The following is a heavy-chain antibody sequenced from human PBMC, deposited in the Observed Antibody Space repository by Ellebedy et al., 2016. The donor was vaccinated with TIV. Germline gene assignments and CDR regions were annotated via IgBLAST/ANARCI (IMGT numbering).Heavy chain of an antibody. V-gene: IGHV1-18*01. CDR2: ISAYNGNT. CDR1: GYTFTSYG. D-gene: IGHD3-16*01. Sequence: AASVKVSCKASGYTFTSYGISWVRQAPGQGLEWMGWISAYNGNTNYAQKLQGRVTMTTDTSTSTAYMELRSLRSDDTAVYYCARDGGALLLGMGSMDVWGQGTTVTVSS. J-gene: IGHJ6*02. CDR3: ARDGGALLLGMGSMDV.